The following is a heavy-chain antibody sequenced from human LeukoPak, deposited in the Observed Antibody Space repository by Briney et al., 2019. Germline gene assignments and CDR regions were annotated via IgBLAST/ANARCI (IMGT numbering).Heavy chain of an antibody. J-gene: IGHJ5*02. Sequence: SETLSLTCTVSGGSISSSSYYWGWFRQPPGKGLEWFGNIHYSGSTYYSPSLKSRVTISVDTSKNQFSLKLSSVTAADTAVYYCARPVPSRLGWFDPWGQGTLVTVSS. CDR3: ARPVPSRLGWFDP. CDR1: GGSISSSSYY. V-gene: IGHV4-39*01. CDR2: IHYSGST. D-gene: IGHD1-1*01.